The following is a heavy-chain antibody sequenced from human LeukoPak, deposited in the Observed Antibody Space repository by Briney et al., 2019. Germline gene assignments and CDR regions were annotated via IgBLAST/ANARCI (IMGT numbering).Heavy chain of an antibody. CDR3: ARDQGENYDSSGYYYFDY. V-gene: IGHV3-11*06. D-gene: IGHD3-22*01. Sequence: PGGSLRLSCAASGFTFSNYYMSWIRQAPGKGLEWVSYISGSSGSTNYADSVMGRFTISRDNGKNSLYLQMNSLRAEDTAVYYCARDQGENYDSSGYYYFDYWGQGTLVTVSP. J-gene: IGHJ4*02. CDR1: GFTFSNYY. CDR2: ISGSSGST.